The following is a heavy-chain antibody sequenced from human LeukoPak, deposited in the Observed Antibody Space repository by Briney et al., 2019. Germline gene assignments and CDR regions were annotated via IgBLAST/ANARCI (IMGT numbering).Heavy chain of an antibody. Sequence: GGSLRLSCAASGFTFDDYGMSWVRQAPGKGLEWVSGINWNGGSTGYADSVKGRFTISRDNAKNSLYLQMNSLRAEDTAVYYCAKGSGFSYYYMDVWGKGTTVTVSS. CDR3: AKGSGFSYYYMDV. J-gene: IGHJ6*03. CDR1: GFTFDDYG. D-gene: IGHD3-10*01. CDR2: INWNGGST. V-gene: IGHV3-20*04.